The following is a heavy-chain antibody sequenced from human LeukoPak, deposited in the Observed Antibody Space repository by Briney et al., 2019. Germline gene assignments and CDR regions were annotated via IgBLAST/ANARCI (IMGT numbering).Heavy chain of an antibody. Sequence: SQTLSLTCTVSGGSISSGDYYWSWIRQPPGKGLEWIGYIYYSGSTYYNPSLKSRVTISVDTSKNQFSLKLSSVTAADTAVYYCATSVYRYYSSYSMAVGAKGPTATV. J-gene: IGHJ6*03. CDR3: ATSVYRYYSSYSMAV. CDR1: GGSISSGDYY. D-gene: IGHD5/OR15-5a*01. CDR2: IYYSGST. V-gene: IGHV4-30-4*08.